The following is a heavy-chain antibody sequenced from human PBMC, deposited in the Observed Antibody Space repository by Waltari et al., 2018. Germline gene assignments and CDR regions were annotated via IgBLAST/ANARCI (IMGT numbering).Heavy chain of an antibody. CDR1: GYTFTGYQ. J-gene: IGHJ4*02. D-gene: IGHD1-26*01. Sequence: QVHLVQSGAEVKKPGASVKVSCKASGYTFTGYQIHWVRQAPGQGLEWMGWINPYNDNTGYSQNFQGRVAMTANTSISTVYMELSSLRPEDTAVYFCATRIELTLGGFDHWGQGTLVTVSS. CDR2: INPYNDNT. CDR3: ATRIELTLGGFDH. V-gene: IGHV1-8*02.